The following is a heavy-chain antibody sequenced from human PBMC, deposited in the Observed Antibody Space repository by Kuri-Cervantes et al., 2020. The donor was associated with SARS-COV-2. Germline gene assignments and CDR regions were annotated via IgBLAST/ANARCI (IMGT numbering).Heavy chain of an antibody. D-gene: IGHD2-2*01. CDR2: INHSGST. J-gene: IGHJ5*02. Sequence: GSLRLSCAVYGGSFSGYYWSWTRQPPGKGLEWIGEINHSGSTNYNPSLKSRVTISVDTSKNQFSLKLSSVTAADTAVYYCARGRIAVVPAAKAFDPWGQGTLVTVSS. V-gene: IGHV4-34*01. CDR1: GGSFSGYY. CDR3: ARGRIAVVPAAKAFDP.